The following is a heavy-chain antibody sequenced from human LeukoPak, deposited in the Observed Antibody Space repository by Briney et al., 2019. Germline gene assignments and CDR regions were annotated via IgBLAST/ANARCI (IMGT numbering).Heavy chain of an antibody. CDR1: GGSISSGDYP. CDR2: MSYSGTT. D-gene: IGHD5-24*01. Sequence: SETLSLTCTVSGGSISSGDYPWNWIRQFPGKGLEWIGYMSYSGTTNYNPSLRSRVTISLDTSKNQFSLRLNSVTAADTAVYYCARKFDRDGAFWGRGTLVTVSS. V-gene: IGHV4-31*03. CDR3: ARKFDRDGAF. J-gene: IGHJ4*02.